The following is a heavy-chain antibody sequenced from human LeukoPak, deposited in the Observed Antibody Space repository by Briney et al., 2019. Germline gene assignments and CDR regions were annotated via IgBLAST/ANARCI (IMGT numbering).Heavy chain of an antibody. CDR3: ARLHSSSWTFDY. CDR1: GFTFSDYY. Sequence: GGSLRLSCAASGFTFSDYYMSWLRQAPGKGLEWVSYISSSSSYTNYADSVKGRFTISRDNAKNSLYLQMNSLRAEDTAVYYCARLHSSSWTFDYWGQGTLVTVSS. J-gene: IGHJ4*02. CDR2: ISSSSSYT. V-gene: IGHV3-11*06. D-gene: IGHD6-13*01.